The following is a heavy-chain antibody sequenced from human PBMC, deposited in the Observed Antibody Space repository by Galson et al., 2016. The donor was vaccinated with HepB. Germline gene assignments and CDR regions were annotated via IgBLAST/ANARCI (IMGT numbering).Heavy chain of an antibody. V-gene: IGHV3-9*01. CDR3: AQGKASMSVGATNFQH. Sequence: SLRLSCAASGFIFKDYAMHWVRQAPGKGLEWVPSSSWNSGSIGYADSVKGRFTISRDNAKNSLYLQMNSLRAEDTAFYYCAQGKASMSVGATNFQHWGQGTLVTVSS. CDR1: GFIFKDYA. J-gene: IGHJ1*01. CDR2: SSWNSGSI. D-gene: IGHD1-26*01.